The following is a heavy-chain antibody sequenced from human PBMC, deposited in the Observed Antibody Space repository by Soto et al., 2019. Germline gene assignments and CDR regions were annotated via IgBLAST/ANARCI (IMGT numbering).Heavy chain of an antibody. CDR1: SASISTDGFY. D-gene: IGHD6-19*01. V-gene: IGHV4-30-4*01. Sequence: SETLSLTCSISSASISTDGFYWSWIRQRPGKGLEWIGDFYNSEYTHYNPSVKSRVTISTDTSKNQFSLKLRSVTAADTAMYYCARTGYTSGWRFDYWGQGTPVTVSS. J-gene: IGHJ4*02. CDR3: ARTGYTSGWRFDY. CDR2: FYNSEYT.